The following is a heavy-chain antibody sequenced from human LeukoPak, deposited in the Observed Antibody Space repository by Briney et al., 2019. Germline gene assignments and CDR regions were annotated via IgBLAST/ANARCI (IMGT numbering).Heavy chain of an antibody. CDR2: LYSGGTT. J-gene: IGHJ4*02. CDR1: GFIVSSSY. CDR3: AKEAVGATDY. V-gene: IGHV3-53*01. Sequence: PGGSLRLSCGASGFIVSSSYMSWVRQAPGKGLEWVSVLYSGGTTHYGDSVKGRFTISRDNSKNTLYLQMNSLRAEDTAVYYCAKEAVGATDYWGQGTLVTVSS. D-gene: IGHD1-26*01.